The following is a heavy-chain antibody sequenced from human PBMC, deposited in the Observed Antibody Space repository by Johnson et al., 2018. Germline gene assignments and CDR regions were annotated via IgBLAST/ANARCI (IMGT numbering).Heavy chain of an antibody. Sequence: VQLVQSGGGLVQPGGSLRLSCAASGFTFSRYSMNWVRQAPGKGLEWVSYIRSSSRPKYYADSVKGRFTISRDKAKNSLYLHLNSLTDQDTALYYWARTHTPDTFTVYDFYYGGDGWGQWTKVTVS. CDR1: GFTFSRYS. V-gene: IGHV3-48*02. CDR3: ARTHTPDTFTVYDFYYGGDG. J-gene: IGHJ6*02. CDR2: IRSSSRPK. D-gene: IGHD5/OR15-5a*01.